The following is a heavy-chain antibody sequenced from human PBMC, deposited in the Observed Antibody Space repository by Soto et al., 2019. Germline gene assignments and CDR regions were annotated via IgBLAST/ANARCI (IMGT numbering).Heavy chain of an antibody. CDR2: VYRSGTT. Sequence: PSETPXLTCTVSGGSISSYYWSWIRQSPGKGPEWIGYVYRSGTTNYNPSLQSRVTMSLDTSKNQFSLKLNAVTTADTAVYYCGRDKITGIFDYWGQGTLVTVS. CDR3: GRDKITGIFDY. D-gene: IGHD2-8*02. CDR1: GGSISSYY. V-gene: IGHV4-59*01. J-gene: IGHJ4*02.